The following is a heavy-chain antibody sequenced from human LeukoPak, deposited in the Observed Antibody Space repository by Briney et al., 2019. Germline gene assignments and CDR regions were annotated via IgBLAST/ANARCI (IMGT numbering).Heavy chain of an antibody. J-gene: IGHJ4*02. V-gene: IGHV5-51*01. CDR2: IYPGDSDT. CDR1: GYSFTSYW. Sequence: GESLKISCKGSGYSFTSYWIGWVRQMPGKGLEWMGIIYPGDSDTRYSPSFQGQVTISADKSISTAYLQWSSLKASDTAIYYCARRPGYYYGSGSYYKTYYFDYWGQGTLVTVSS. CDR3: ARRPGYYYGSGSYYKTYYFDY. D-gene: IGHD3-10*01.